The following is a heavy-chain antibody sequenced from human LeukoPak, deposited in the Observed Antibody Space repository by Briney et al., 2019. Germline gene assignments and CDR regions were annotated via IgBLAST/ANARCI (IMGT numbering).Heavy chain of an antibody. D-gene: IGHD6-19*01. Sequence: ASVKVSCKASGYTFTGYYMHWVRQAPGQGLEWMGWINPNSGGTNYAQKFQGRGTMTRDTSISTAYMELSRLRSDDTAVYYCARSRSGWYNYYYYYMDVWGKGTTVTVSS. CDR1: GYTFTGYY. CDR2: INPNSGGT. J-gene: IGHJ6*03. V-gene: IGHV1-2*02. CDR3: ARSRSGWYNYYYYYMDV.